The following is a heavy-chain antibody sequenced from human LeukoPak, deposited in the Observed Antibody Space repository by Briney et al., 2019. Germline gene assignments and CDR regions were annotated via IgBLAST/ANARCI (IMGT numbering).Heavy chain of an antibody. CDR1: GFTFSDYY. J-gene: IGHJ4*02. Sequence: PGGSLRLSCAASGFTFSDYYMSWIRQAPGKGLEWVSAISGSGGSTYYADSVKGRFTISRDNSKNTLYLQMNSLRAGDTAVYYCAKGQTGYSSSWPSYWGQGTLVTVSS. V-gene: IGHV3-23*01. CDR3: AKGQTGYSSSWPSY. D-gene: IGHD6-13*01. CDR2: ISGSGGST.